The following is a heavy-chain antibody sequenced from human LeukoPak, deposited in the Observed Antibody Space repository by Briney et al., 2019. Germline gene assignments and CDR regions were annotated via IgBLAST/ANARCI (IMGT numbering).Heavy chain of an antibody. CDR3: ARDAGYGGNSDY. D-gene: IGHD4-23*01. Sequence: GGSLRLSCAASGFTLNMYWMTWVRQAPGKGLESVAYINKDGSDKYYVDSVKGRFTVSRDNAKNPLYLQMNSLRAEDTAVYYCARDAGYGGNSDYWGQGTLVTVSS. V-gene: IGHV3-7*01. CDR1: GFTLNMYW. J-gene: IGHJ4*02. CDR2: INKDGSDK.